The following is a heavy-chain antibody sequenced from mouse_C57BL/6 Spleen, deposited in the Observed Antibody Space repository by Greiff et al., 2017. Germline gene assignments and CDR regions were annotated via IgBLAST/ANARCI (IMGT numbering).Heavy chain of an antibody. CDR1: GYSITSGYY. CDR2: ISYDGSN. Sequence: VQLQQSGPGLVKPSQSLSLTCSVTGYSITSGYYWNWIRQFPGNKLEWMGYISYDGSNNYNPSLKNRISITRDTSKNQFFLKLNSVTTEDTATYYCARYGAGRYFDVWGTGTTVTVSS. J-gene: IGHJ1*03. V-gene: IGHV3-6*01. D-gene: IGHD1-1*02. CDR3: ARYGAGRYFDV.